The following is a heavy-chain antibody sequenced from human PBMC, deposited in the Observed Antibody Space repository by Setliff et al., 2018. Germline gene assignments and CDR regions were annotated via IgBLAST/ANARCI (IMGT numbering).Heavy chain of an antibody. Sequence: ASVKVSCKASGYTFTSYAMHWVRQAPGQGLEWMGWINAGNGNIRYSQNFQGRVTITRDTSASTAYMELSSLTSEDTAVYYCARAPSSTVINWFDPWGQGTLLTVSS. CDR2: INAGNGNI. J-gene: IGHJ5*02. D-gene: IGHD3-22*01. V-gene: IGHV1-3*01. CDR3: ARAPSSTVINWFDP. CDR1: GYTFTSYA.